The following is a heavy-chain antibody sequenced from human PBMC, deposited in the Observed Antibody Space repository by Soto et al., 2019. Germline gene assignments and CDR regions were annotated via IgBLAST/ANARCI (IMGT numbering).Heavy chain of an antibody. V-gene: IGHV4-59*01. Sequence: PSETLSLTCTVSGGSISSDYWSWIRQPPGKGLEWIGYIYYSGSTNYNPSLKSRVTISVDTSKNQFSLKLSSVTAADTAVYYCARVRGGGPFDDRGQGTLFTVSS. J-gene: IGHJ4*02. D-gene: IGHD1-26*01. CDR1: GGSISSDY. CDR2: IYYSGST. CDR3: ARVRGGGPFDD.